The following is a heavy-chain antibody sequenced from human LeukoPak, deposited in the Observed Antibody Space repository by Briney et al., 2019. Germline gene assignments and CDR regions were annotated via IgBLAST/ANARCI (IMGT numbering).Heavy chain of an antibody. V-gene: IGHV4-59*01. D-gene: IGHD6-19*01. J-gene: IGHJ4*02. CDR3: ARDRSRGWYYFDY. CDR1: GGSISSYY. Sequence: PSETLSLTCTVSGGSISSYYWSWIRQPPGKGLEWIGYIYYSGSTNYNPSLKSRVTISVDTSKNQLSLKLSSVTAADTAVYYCARDRSRGWYYFDYWGQGTLVTVSS. CDR2: IYYSGST.